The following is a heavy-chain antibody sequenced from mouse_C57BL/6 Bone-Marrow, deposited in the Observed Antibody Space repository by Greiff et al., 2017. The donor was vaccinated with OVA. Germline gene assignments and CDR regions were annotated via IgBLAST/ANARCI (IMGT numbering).Heavy chain of an antibody. Sequence: EVQRVESGGDLVKPGGSLKLSCAASGFTFSSYGMSWVRQTPDKRLEWVATISSGGSYTYYPDSVKGRFTISRDNAKNTLYLQMSSLKSEDTAMYYCARSTVVAYDYWGQGTTLTVSS. CDR1: GFTFSSYG. D-gene: IGHD1-1*01. CDR2: ISSGGSYT. J-gene: IGHJ2*01. CDR3: ARSTVVAYDY. V-gene: IGHV5-6*01.